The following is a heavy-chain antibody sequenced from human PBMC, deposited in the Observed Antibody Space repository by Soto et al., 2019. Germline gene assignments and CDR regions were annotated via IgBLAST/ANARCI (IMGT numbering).Heavy chain of an antibody. J-gene: IGHJ4*02. CDR2: ISGSGSNT. CDR3: AKGGTAVSKGKYYFDD. Sequence: VQLLESGGGLVQPGGSLRLSCAASGFTFSTYAMGWVRQAPGKGLEWVSAISGSGSNTYPTDSVKGRFTISRDASKSTLYLQMNSLRAEDTAVYYCAKGGTAVSKGKYYFDDWGQGTLVTVSS. V-gene: IGHV3-23*01. CDR1: GFTFSTYA. D-gene: IGHD4-17*01.